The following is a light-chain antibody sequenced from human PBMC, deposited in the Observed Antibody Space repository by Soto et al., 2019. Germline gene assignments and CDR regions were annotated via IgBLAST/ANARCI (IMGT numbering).Light chain of an antibody. J-gene: IGLJ3*02. Sequence: QSVLTQPPSASGTPGQRVTMSCSGSNSNIGSNHLYWYQQLPGTAPKLLIYRNNLRPSGVPDRFSGSKSGTSASLAISGLRSEDEADYYCAAWDDSLSGVVFGGGTKLTVL. V-gene: IGLV1-47*01. CDR2: RNN. CDR1: NSNIGSNH. CDR3: AAWDDSLSGVV.